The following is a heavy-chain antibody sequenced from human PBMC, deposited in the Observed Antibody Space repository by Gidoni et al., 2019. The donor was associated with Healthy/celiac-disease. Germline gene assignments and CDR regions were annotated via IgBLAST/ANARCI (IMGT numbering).Heavy chain of an antibody. CDR3: ARGYDAMGSGYYYYYGMDV. V-gene: IGHV4-59*01. Sequence: QVQLQESGPGLVKPSETLSLTCTVSGGSISSYYWSWIRQPPGKGLEWIGYIYYSGSTNYNPSLKSRVTISVDTSKNQFSLKLSSVTAADTAVYYCARGYDAMGSGYYYYYGMDVWGQGTTVTVSS. CDR1: GGSISSYY. D-gene: IGHD2-2*01. J-gene: IGHJ6*02. CDR2: IYYSGST.